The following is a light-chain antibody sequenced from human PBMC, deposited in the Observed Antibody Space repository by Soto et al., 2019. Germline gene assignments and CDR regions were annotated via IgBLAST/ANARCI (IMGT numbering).Light chain of an antibody. J-gene: IGKJ1*01. CDR1: QGISTY. CDR2: GVS. Sequence: DIQMTQSPSSVSASVGDRVTITCRARQGISTYLAWYQQKPGKAPKLLIYGVSTLQSGVPSRFSGSGSGTYFPLTISSLQPEDFATYYCQQTNSFPWTFGQGTKVEVK. V-gene: IGKV1-12*01. CDR3: QQTNSFPWT.